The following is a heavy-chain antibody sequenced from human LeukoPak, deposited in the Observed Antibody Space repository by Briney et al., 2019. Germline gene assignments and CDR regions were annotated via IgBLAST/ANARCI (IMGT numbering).Heavy chain of an antibody. J-gene: IGHJ4*02. D-gene: IGHD5-24*01. CDR1: GFTFSSNS. Sequence: GGSLKLSCAVSGFTFSSNSMNWVRQAPGKGLEWISYISDSSNTTYYADSVKGRFTISRDNAKNSPYLQMNSLRDEDTAVYYCARDRKDGYNPLDYWGQGTLVTVSS. V-gene: IGHV3-48*02. CDR3: ARDRKDGYNPLDY. CDR2: ISDSSNTT.